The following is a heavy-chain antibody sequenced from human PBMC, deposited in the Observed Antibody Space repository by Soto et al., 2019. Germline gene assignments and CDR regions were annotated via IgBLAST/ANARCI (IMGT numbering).Heavy chain of an antibody. Sequence: SETLSLTCTVSGGSISSYYWSWIRQPPGKGLEWIGYIYYSGSTNYNPSLKSRVTISVDTSKNQFSLKLSSVTAADTAVYYCARHNCSGGSCYSYYYYMDVWGKGTTVTVSS. CDR1: GGSISSYY. D-gene: IGHD2-15*01. V-gene: IGHV4-59*08. CDR3: ARHNCSGGSCYSYYYYMDV. J-gene: IGHJ6*03. CDR2: IYYSGST.